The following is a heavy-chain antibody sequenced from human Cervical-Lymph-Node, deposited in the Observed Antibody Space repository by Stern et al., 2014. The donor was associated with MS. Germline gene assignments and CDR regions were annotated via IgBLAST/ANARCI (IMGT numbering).Heavy chain of an antibody. J-gene: IGHJ2*01. CDR3: ARDVADGVGYFDV. Sequence: VQLLESGGGVVQPGRSLKLSCVASGITFSGYAMHWVRQAPGKGLEWVTVLSSDGSNEYYADSAKGRFTISRDNSKNTVFLQMTSLRPEDTAFYYCARDVADGVGYFDVWGGGTLVAVSS. V-gene: IGHV3-30-3*01. D-gene: IGHD2-15*01. CDR1: GITFSGYA. CDR2: LSSDGSNE.